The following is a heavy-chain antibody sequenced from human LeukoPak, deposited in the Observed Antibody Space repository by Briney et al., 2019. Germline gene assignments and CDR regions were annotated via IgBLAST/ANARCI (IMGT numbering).Heavy chain of an antibody. V-gene: IGHV3-49*03. CDR1: GFTFGDYA. CDR3: TRAGRYCSGGSCYSFY. D-gene: IGHD2-15*01. CDR2: IRSKAHGGTT. Sequence: PGGSLRLSCTTSGFTFGDYAMSWFRQAPGKGLEWVGFIRSKAHGGTTEYAASVKGRFTISRDDSKSIAYLQMDSLKTEDTAVYYCTRAGRYCSGGSCYSFYWGQGTLVTVSS. J-gene: IGHJ4*02.